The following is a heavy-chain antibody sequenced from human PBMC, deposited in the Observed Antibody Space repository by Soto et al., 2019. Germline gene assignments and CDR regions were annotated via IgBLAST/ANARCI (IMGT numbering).Heavy chain of an antibody. CDR3: GGEGVGGSGSSFDW. D-gene: IGHD3-10*01. J-gene: IGHJ4*02. CDR1: GYTFTSYA. CDR2: INAGNGNT. Sequence: QVQLVQSGAEVKKPGASVKVSCKASGYTFTSYAMHWVRQAPGQRLEWMGWINAGNGNTKYSQKFQGRVTITGDTAAGTAYVELSRLRAEGTAVYCGGGEGVGGSGSSFDWWGQGTLVTVSS. V-gene: IGHV1-3*01.